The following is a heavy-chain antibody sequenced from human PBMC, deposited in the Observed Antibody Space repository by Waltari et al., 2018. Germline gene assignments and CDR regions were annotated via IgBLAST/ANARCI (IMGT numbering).Heavy chain of an antibody. CDR1: GGSFSGYY. CDR2: INHSGST. Sequence: QVQLQQWGSGLLKPSETLSLTCAVYGGSFSGYYWSWIRQPPGKGLEWIGEINHSGSTNYNPSLKSRVTISVDTSKNQFSLKLSSVTAADTAVYYCARWQQLVLSDYWGQGTLVTVSS. D-gene: IGHD6-13*01. CDR3: ARWQQLVLSDY. V-gene: IGHV4-34*01. J-gene: IGHJ4*02.